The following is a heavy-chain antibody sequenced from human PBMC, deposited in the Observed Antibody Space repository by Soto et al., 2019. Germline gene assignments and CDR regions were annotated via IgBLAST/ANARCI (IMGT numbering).Heavy chain of an antibody. CDR2: IIPIFGTA. V-gene: IGHV1-69*05. J-gene: IGHJ5*02. Sequence: AASVKVSCKASGGTFSSYAISWVRQAPGQGLEWMGGIIPIFGTANYAQKFQGRVTMTRDTSISTAYMELTLLRSDDTAIYYCARGGGTILAPLPWGEGTLVTVSS. D-gene: IGHD3-3*01. CDR1: GGTFSSYA. CDR3: ARGGGTILAPLP.